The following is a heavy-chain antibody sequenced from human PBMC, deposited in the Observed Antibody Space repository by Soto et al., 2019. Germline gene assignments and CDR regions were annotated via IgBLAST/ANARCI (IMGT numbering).Heavy chain of an antibody. Sequence: QVHLVQSGAEVKKPGASVEVSCKASGYTFTMYAVHWVRQAPGQRPEWMGWINAGNGNTKYSEKFQDRVTITRDASANTAYMELSSLTSEDTAVYYCAKDRVVAATWGAFDFWGQGTVVTVSS. J-gene: IGHJ3*01. D-gene: IGHD2-15*01. CDR1: GYTFTMYA. V-gene: IGHV1-3*01. CDR2: INAGNGNT. CDR3: AKDRVVAATWGAFDF.